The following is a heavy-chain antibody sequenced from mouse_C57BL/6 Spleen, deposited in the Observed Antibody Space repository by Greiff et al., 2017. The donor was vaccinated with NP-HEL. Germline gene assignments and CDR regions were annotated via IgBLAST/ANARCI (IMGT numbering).Heavy chain of an antibody. D-gene: IGHD2-1*01. V-gene: IGHV5-9-1*02. CDR2: ISSGGDYI. CDR3: TSLYGTYYFDY. J-gene: IGHJ2*01. Sequence: EVHLVESGEGLVKPGGSLKLSCAASGFTFSSYAMSWVRQTPEKRLEWVAYISSGGDYIYYADTVKGRFTISRDNARNTLYLQMSSLKSEDTAMYYCTSLYGTYYFDYWGQGTTLTVSS. CDR1: GFTFSSYA.